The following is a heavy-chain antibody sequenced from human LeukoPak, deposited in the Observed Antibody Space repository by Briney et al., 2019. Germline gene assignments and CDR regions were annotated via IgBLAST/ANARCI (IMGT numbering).Heavy chain of an antibody. CDR1: GFTFDDYA. CDR2: VTWNSGSI. Sequence: GGSLRLSCAASGFTFDDYAMHWVRQAPGKGLEWVSGVTWNSGSIGYADSVKGRFTISRDNAKNSLYLQMNSLRAEDTAVYYCARTPLKSGSYYVVDYWGQGTLVTVSS. V-gene: IGHV3-9*01. D-gene: IGHD1-26*01. CDR3: ARTPLKSGSYYVVDY. J-gene: IGHJ4*02.